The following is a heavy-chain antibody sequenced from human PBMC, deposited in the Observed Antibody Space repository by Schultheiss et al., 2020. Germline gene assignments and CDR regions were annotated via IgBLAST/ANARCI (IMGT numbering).Heavy chain of an antibody. J-gene: IGHJ4*02. CDR1: GFSLSTSGVG. CDR3: AHSSRDDYGSGSYGY. CDR2: IYWNDDK. V-gene: IGHV2-5*01. Sequence: SGPTLVRPTQTLTLTCTFSGFSLSTSGVGVGWIRQPPGKALEWLALIYWNDDKRYSPSLKSRLTITKDTAKNQVVLIMTNMDPVDTATYYCAHSSRDDYGSGSYGYWGQGTLVTVAS. D-gene: IGHD3-10*01.